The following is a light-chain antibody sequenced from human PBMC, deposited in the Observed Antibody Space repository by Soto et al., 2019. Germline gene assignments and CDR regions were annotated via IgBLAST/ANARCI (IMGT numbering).Light chain of an antibody. CDR1: QSVASSF. Sequence: EIVLTQSPGTLSLSPGERATLSCRASQSVASSFLAWYQQKPGQAPRVLFYGASTRATGIPARFSGSGSGTEFTLTISSLQSEDFAVYYCQQYNNWLLTFGGGTKVDIK. CDR2: GAS. V-gene: IGKV3-15*01. CDR3: QQYNNWLLT. J-gene: IGKJ4*01.